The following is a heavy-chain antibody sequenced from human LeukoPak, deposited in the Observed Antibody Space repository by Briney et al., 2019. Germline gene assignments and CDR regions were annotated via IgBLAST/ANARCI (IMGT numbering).Heavy chain of an antibody. CDR2: IYYSGST. J-gene: IGHJ6*03. V-gene: IGHV4-59*12. CDR3: ARGRPSGDSSGYYYYYYYMDV. CDR1: GGSISSYY. Sequence: SETLSLTCTVSGGSISSYYWSWIRQPPGKGLEWIGYIYYSGSTNYNPSLKSRVTISVDTSKNQFSLKLSSVTAADTAVYYCARGRPSGDSSGYYYYYYYMDVWGKGTTVTVSS. D-gene: IGHD3-22*01.